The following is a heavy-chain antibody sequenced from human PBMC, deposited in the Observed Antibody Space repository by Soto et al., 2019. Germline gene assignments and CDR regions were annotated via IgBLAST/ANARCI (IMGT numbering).Heavy chain of an antibody. D-gene: IGHD1-1*01. V-gene: IGHV1-69*01. Sequence: QVQLVQSGAEVKKPGSSVKVSCKASGGTFSSYAISWVRQAPGQGLEWMGGLIPISDRTHCAQQFQGRVIHMLDNTNYAQNSQGRFPLNAEESTSTAYMEINCLRTESTAADYCAASQCSGTSFESYYDYYYGMDVWGQGTTFTVSS. J-gene: IGHJ6*02. CDR2: LIPISDRT. CDR1: GGTFSSYA. CDR3: YMEINCLRTESTAADYCAASQCSGTSFESYYDYYYGMDV.